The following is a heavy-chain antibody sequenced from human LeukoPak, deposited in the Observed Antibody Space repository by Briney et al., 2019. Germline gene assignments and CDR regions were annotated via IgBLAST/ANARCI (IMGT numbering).Heavy chain of an antibody. J-gene: IGHJ4*02. CDR3: ARGWIAETTVVTPYNY. D-gene: IGHD4-23*01. CDR1: GYSHTSDW. V-gene: IGHV1-69*13. Sequence: ASVKVSCKASGYSHTSDWMHWVRQAPGQGLEWMGGIIPIFGTAHYAQKFQGRVTITADESTSTAYMQLSSLRSEDTAVYYCARGWIAETTVVTPYNYWGQGTLVTVSS. CDR2: IIPIFGTA.